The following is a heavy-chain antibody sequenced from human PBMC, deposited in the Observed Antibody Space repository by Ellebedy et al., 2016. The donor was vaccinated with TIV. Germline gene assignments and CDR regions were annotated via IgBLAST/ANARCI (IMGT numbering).Heavy chain of an antibody. J-gene: IGHJ6*03. V-gene: IGHV4-34*01. Sequence: SETLSLTXAVYGGSFSGYYWSWIRQPPGKGLEWIGEINHSGSTNYNPSLKSRVTISVDTSKNQFSLKLSSVTAADTAVYYCARGKPNMDVWGKGTTVTVSS. CDR2: INHSGST. CDR3: ARGKPNMDV. CDR1: GGSFSGYY.